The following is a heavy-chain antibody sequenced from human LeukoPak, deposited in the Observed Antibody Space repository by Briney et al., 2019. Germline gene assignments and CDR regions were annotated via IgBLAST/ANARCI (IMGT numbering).Heavy chain of an antibody. D-gene: IGHD3-16*02. CDR1: GCIFTNYD. Sequence: ASVKVSCKVSGCIFTNYDINRVRQAAGQGLEWVGWVNPNGKRVYAQKFQGRVTLSTDSSINTAYMELTSLRSDDTAVYYCAKGLRSDFWGQGTLVSVSS. CDR3: AKGLRSDF. J-gene: IGHJ4*02. V-gene: IGHV1-8*01. CDR2: VNPNGKR.